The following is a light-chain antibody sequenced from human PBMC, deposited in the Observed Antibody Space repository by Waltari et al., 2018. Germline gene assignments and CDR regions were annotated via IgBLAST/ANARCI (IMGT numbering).Light chain of an antibody. V-gene: IGLV1-40*01. Sequence: QSVLTQPPSVSGAPGQRVTISCTGSGPNLGAGYDVPWYQHIPGTAPKVHLYNNVKRPVGVPDRFSGSKAGPSASLAIADLQSEDEGDYYCQSSDTGLSGGVFGGGTRLTVL. CDR2: NNV. CDR1: GPNLGAGYD. CDR3: QSSDTGLSGGV. J-gene: IGLJ3*02.